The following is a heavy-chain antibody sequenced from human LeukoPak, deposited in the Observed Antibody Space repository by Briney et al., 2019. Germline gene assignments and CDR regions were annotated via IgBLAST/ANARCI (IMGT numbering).Heavy chain of an antibody. CDR1: GFTFSSYS. V-gene: IGHV3-48*01. CDR3: ASLPQTAQYSGYDSTFDY. Sequence: PGGSLRLSCAASGFTFSSYSMNWVRQAPGKGLEWVSYISSSSSTIYYAVSVKGRFTISRDNAKNSLYLQMNSLRAEDTAVYYCASLPQTAQYSGYDSTFDYWGQGTLVTVSS. CDR2: ISSSSSTI. J-gene: IGHJ4*02. D-gene: IGHD5-12*01.